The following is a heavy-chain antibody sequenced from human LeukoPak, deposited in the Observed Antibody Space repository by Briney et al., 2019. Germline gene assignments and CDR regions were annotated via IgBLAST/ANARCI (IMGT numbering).Heavy chain of an antibody. CDR1: GYTFTSYY. D-gene: IGHD2-15*01. CDR2: INPSGGST. V-gene: IGHV1-46*01. Sequence: ASVKVSCKASGYTFTSYYMHWVRQAPGQGLEWMGIINPSGGSTSYAQKFQGRVTMTRDTSISTAYMELSRLRSDDTAVYYCARNKGYCSGGSCQPGDYWGQGTLVTVSS. J-gene: IGHJ4*02. CDR3: ARNKGYCSGGSCQPGDY.